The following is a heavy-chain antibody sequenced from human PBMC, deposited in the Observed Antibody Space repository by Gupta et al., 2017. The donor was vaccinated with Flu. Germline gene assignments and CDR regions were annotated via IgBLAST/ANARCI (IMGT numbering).Heavy chain of an antibody. D-gene: IGHD4-4*01. CDR1: GGSFSGYY. CDR3: ARGDPNNSMSRGDWFDL. V-gene: IGHV4-34*01. CDR2: INHSGST. Sequence: QVQLQQWGAGLLKPSETLSLTCAVYGGSFSGYYWSWIRQPPGKGLEWIGEINHSGSTNYNPSLKSRVTISVDTSKNQFSLKLSSVTAADTAVYYCARGDPNNSMSRGDWFDLWGQGTLVTVSS. J-gene: IGHJ5*02.